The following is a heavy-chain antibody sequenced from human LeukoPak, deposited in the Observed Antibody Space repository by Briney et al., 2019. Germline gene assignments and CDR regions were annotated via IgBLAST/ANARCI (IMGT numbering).Heavy chain of an antibody. Sequence: PGGSLRLSCAASGFTVTRNFMSWVRQAPGKGLEWVSVIYSDGNTYYADSVKGRFTVSRDTSKKTMSLQMNSLRGEDTAVYYCARGGSDDWKRFDSWGQGTLVTVSP. V-gene: IGHV3-53*01. CDR1: GFTVTRNF. D-gene: IGHD1-1*01. J-gene: IGHJ4*02. CDR2: IYSDGNT. CDR3: ARGGSDDWKRFDS.